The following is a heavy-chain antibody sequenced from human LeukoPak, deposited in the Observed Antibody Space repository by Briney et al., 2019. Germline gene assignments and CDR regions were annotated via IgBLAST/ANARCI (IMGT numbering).Heavy chain of an antibody. J-gene: IGHJ4*02. CDR2: TRNKAKSYTT. D-gene: IGHD3-10*01. V-gene: IGHV3-72*01. CDR1: GFTFSDHY. CDR3: TTYGSGRKFDY. Sequence: GGSLRLSCAASGFTFSDHYMDWVRQAPGKGLEWVGRTRNKAKSYTTEYAASVKGRFTISRDDSKNSLYLQMNSLKPEDTAVYYCTTYGSGRKFDYWGQGILVTVSS.